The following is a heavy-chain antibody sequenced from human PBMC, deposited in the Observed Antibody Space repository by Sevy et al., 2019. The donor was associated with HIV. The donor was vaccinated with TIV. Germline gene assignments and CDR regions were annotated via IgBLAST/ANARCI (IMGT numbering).Heavy chain of an antibody. CDR2: MNPNSGNT. CDR3: ARAWRYYDSSGPPTGAFDI. J-gene: IGHJ3*02. D-gene: IGHD3-22*01. CDR1: GYTFTSYD. Sequence: ASVKVSCKASGYTFTSYDINRVRQATGQGLEWMGWMNPNSGNTGYAQKFQGRVTMTRNTFISTAYMELSSLRSEDTAVYYCARAWRYYDSSGPPTGAFDIWGQGTMVTVSS. V-gene: IGHV1-8*01.